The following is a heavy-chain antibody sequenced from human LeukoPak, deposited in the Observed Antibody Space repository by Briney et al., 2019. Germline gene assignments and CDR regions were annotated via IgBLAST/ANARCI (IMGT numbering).Heavy chain of an antibody. CDR2: ISGSGGST. Sequence: AGSLRLSCAASGVTFSSYAMSWVRQAPGKGLEWVSAISGSGGSTYYADSVKGRFTISRDNSKNTPYLQMNSLRAEDTAVYYCAKGYDILTGYQSWFDPWGQGTLVTVSS. CDR3: AKGYDILTGYQSWFDP. CDR1: GVTFSSYA. V-gene: IGHV3-23*01. D-gene: IGHD3-9*01. J-gene: IGHJ5*02.